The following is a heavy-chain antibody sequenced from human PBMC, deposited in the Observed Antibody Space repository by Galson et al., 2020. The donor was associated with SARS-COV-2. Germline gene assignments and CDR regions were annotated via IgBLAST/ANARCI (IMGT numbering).Heavy chain of an antibody. D-gene: IGHD2-21*02. Sequence: ASETLSLTCTVSGGSVTSDNYQWSWARQPPGKGLEWSGYIYYSGTTNYNPSLKSRVTISVDTSKNQFSLRLSSVTAADTAKYYCANILNGWGLLAWGQGTLVTVSS. V-gene: IGHV4-61*01. CDR3: ANILNGWGLLA. CDR1: GGSVTSDNYQ. CDR2: IYYSGTT. J-gene: IGHJ5*02.